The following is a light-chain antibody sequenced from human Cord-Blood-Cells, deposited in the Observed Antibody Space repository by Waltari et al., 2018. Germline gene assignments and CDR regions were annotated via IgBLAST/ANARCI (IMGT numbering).Light chain of an antibody. V-gene: IGKV4-1*01. J-gene: IGKJ1*01. CDR1: QSVLYSSNNKNY. CDR2: WAS. CDR3: QQYYSTPPT. Sequence: IVMTQSPDSLAVSLGERATINCKSSQSVLYSSNNKNYLAWYQQKPGQAPKLLIYWASTRESGVHDRFSGSGSGTDFTLTISSLQAEDVAVYYCQQYYSTPPTFGQGTKVEIK.